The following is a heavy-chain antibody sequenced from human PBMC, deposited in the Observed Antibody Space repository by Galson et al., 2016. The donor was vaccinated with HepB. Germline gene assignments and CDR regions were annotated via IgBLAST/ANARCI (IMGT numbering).Heavy chain of an antibody. CDR1: GGSLSDNY. V-gene: IGHV4-34*01. CDR2: INHSGST. J-gene: IGHJ5*02. CDR3: ARCLRGRGGPEGLLDP. D-gene: IGHD3-10*01. Sequence: SETLSLTCGVFGGSLSDNYWNWIRQTPGKQLEWIAEINHSGSTNYNPSLRSRVRISVDTAKNQVSLKLSSVTAADTAIYYCARCLRGRGGPEGLLDPWGQGILVTVSS.